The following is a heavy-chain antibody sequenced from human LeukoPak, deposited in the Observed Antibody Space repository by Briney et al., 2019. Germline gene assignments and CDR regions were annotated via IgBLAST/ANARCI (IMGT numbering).Heavy chain of an antibody. V-gene: IGHV1-8*01. CDR1: GYTFTSYD. CDR3: AIIDYGDSRGWYFDL. D-gene: IGHD4-17*01. CDR2: MNPNSGNT. Sequence: ASVKVSCKASGYTFTSYDINWVRQATGQGLEWMGWMNPNSGNTGHAQKFQGRVTMTRNTSISTAYVELSSLRSEDTAVYYCAIIDYGDSRGWYFDLWGRGTLVTVSS. J-gene: IGHJ2*01.